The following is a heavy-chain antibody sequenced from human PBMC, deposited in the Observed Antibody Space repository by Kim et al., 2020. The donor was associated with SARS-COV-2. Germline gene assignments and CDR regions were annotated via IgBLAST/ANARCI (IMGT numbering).Heavy chain of an antibody. D-gene: IGHD4-17*01. Sequence: VYVSSRITINPDTSKNQFSLQLNSVTPEDTAVYYCARERDYGGNSADFDYWGQGTLVTVSS. J-gene: IGHJ4*02. V-gene: IGHV6-1*01. CDR3: ARERDYGGNSADFDY.